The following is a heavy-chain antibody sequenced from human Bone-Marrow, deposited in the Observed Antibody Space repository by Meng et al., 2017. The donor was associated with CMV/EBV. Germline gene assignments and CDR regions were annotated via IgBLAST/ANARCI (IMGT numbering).Heavy chain of an antibody. V-gene: IGHV4-61*01. CDR2: IYYNGGT. Sequence: SVSSSIDYWSWIRQPPGKGLEWIGYIYYNGGTNSNPSLKTRVSILVDTSTNQFSLKLTSVTAADTAVYYCARWRRAWGGDIYDWFDPWGQGTLVTVSS. CDR1: SVSSSIDY. J-gene: IGHJ5*02. CDR3: ARWRRAWGGDIYDWFDP. D-gene: IGHD5-18*01.